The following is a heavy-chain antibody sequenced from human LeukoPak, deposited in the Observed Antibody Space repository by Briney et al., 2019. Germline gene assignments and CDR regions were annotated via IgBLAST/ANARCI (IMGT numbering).Heavy chain of an antibody. CDR3: ARDPGIVGATLGNWFDP. V-gene: IGHV1-18*01. CDR2: ISAYNDNT. D-gene: IGHD1-26*01. Sequence: ASVKVSCKASGYTFTSYGISWVRQAPGQGLEWMGWISAYNDNTNYAQKLQGRVTMTTDTSTSTAYMELRSLRSDDTAVYYCARDPGIVGATLGNWFDPWGQGTLVTVSS. J-gene: IGHJ5*02. CDR1: GYTFTSYG.